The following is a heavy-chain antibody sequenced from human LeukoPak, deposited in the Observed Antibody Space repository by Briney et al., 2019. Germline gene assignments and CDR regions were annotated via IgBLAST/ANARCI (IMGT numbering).Heavy chain of an antibody. V-gene: IGHV4-4*02. CDR1: GGSISSSNW. CDR2: IYHSGST. D-gene: IGHD3-22*01. Sequence: SETLSLTCAVSGGSISSSNWWSWVRQPPGKGLEWIGEIYHSGSTNYNPSLKSRVTISVDKSKNQFSLKLSSVTAADTAVYYCASHYDSSGHFDYWGQGTLVTVSS. CDR3: ASHYDSSGHFDY. J-gene: IGHJ4*02.